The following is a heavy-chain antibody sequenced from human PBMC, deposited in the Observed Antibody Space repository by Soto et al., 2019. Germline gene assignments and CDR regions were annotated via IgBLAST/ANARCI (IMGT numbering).Heavy chain of an antibody. CDR2: INPSGGST. CDR1: GYTFTSYY. V-gene: IGHV1-46*01. D-gene: IGHD2-2*01. Sequence: ASVKVSCKASGYTFTSYYMHWVRQAPGQGLEWMGIINPSGGSTSYAQKFQGRVTMTRDTSTSTVYMELSSLRSEDTAVYYCARDVPVVVPAAIGAFDIWGQGTMVTVSS. J-gene: IGHJ3*02. CDR3: ARDVPVVVPAAIGAFDI.